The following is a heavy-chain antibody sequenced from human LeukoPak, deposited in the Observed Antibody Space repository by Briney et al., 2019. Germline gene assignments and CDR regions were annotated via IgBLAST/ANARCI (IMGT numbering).Heavy chain of an antibody. CDR3: ARGSRSSSWYRYWFDP. J-gene: IGHJ5*02. Sequence: SETLSLTCAVYGGSFSGYYWSWIRQPPGKGLEWIGEINHSGSTNYNPSLKSRVTISADTSKNQFSLKLSSVTAADTAVYYCARGSRSSSWYRYWFDPWGQGTLVTVSS. CDR2: INHSGST. D-gene: IGHD6-13*01. CDR1: GGSFSGYY. V-gene: IGHV4-34*01.